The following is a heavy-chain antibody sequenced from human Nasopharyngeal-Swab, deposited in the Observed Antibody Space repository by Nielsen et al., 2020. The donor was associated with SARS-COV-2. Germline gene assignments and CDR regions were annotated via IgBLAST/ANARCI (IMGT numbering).Heavy chain of an antibody. Sequence: ASVKVSCKASGYTFTGYYMHWVRQAPGQGLEWMERINPNSGGTNYAQKFQGRVTMTRDTSISTAYMELSRLRSDDTAVYYCARTAAAGGDYYYYGMDVWGQGTTVTVSS. CDR3: ARTAAAGGDYYYYGMDV. V-gene: IGHV1-2*06. J-gene: IGHJ6*02. D-gene: IGHD6-13*01. CDR1: GYTFTGYY. CDR2: INPNSGGT.